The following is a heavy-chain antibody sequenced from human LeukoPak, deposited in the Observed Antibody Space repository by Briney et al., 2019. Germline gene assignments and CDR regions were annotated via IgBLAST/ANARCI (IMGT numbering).Heavy chain of an antibody. J-gene: IGHJ6*02. CDR1: GFSFSDYY. Sequence: GGSLRLSCVACGFSFSDYYMSWIRQAPGRGLEWISYISGSGDDLYYADSVKGRFTISRDNANNSLYLQMNSLRAEDTAIYYCARSVGYYYTMDVWGQGTMVTVSS. V-gene: IGHV3-11*01. CDR3: ARSVGYYYTMDV. D-gene: IGHD2-15*01. CDR2: ISGSGDDL.